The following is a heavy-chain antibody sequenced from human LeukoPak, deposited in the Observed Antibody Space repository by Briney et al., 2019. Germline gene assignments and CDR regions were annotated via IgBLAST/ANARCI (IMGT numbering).Heavy chain of an antibody. CDR1: GFTFSDYY. CDR3: ARDPRIAAAGPAGNY. Sequence: PGGSLRLSCAASGFTFSDYYMTWVRQAPGKGLEWVSYISSSGTTIYYADSVKGRFTISRDNAKNSLYLQMNSLRAEDTAVYYCARDPRIAAAGPAGNYWGQGTLVTVSS. J-gene: IGHJ4*02. CDR2: ISSSGTTI. V-gene: IGHV3-11*04. D-gene: IGHD6-13*01.